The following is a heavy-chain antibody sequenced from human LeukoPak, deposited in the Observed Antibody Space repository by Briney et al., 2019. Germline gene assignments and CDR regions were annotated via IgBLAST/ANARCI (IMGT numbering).Heavy chain of an antibody. V-gene: IGHV3-30*18. Sequence: GGALRLSCAVSGLNLSNYGIQSVRQPPARGLGWMAGKSHNGVAIVYAASVKGRITISRDNSKRTLELQMNSLSSEDTTVYYCAKEPNSYSSGWYFQHWGQGTLVTVSS. D-gene: IGHD6-25*01. J-gene: IGHJ1*01. CDR2: KSHNGVAI. CDR1: GLNLSNYG. CDR3: AKEPNSYSSGWYFQH.